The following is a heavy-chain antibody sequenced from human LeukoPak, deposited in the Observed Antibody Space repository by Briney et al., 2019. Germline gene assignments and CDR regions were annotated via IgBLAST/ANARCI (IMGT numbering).Heavy chain of an antibody. CDR3: ARVGYYYGSGSLNWFDP. CDR1: GGTFSSYA. V-gene: IGHV1-69*06. CDR2: IIPIFGTA. Sequence: ASVKVSCKASGGTFSSYAISWVRQAPGQGLEWMGGIIPIFGTANYAQKFQGRVTITADKSTSTAYMELSSLRSDDTAVYYCARVGYYYGSGSLNWFDPWGQGTLVTVSS. D-gene: IGHD3-10*01. J-gene: IGHJ5*02.